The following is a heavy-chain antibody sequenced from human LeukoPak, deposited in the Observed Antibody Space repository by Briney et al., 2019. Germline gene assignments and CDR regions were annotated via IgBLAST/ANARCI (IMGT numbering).Heavy chain of an antibody. J-gene: IGHJ4*02. CDR3: ARDREDNDYGGY. V-gene: IGHV1-69*05. CDR2: IIPIFGTA. CDR1: GYTFTSYD. Sequence: GASVKVSCKASGYTFTSYDISWVRQAPGQGLEWMGGIIPIFGTANYAQKFQGRVTITTDESTSTAYMELSSLRSEDTAVYYCARDREDNDYGGYWGQGTLVTVSS. D-gene: IGHD5-24*01.